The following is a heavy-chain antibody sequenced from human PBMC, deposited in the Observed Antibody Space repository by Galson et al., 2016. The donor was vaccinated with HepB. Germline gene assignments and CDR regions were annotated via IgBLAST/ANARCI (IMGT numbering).Heavy chain of an antibody. V-gene: IGHV3-7*01. CDR2: IKQDGSEK. CDR1: GFTFGSYW. CDR3: TREGHGGFDY. J-gene: IGHJ4*02. Sequence: SLRLSCAASGFTFGSYWMSWIRQAPGSGLEWVANIKQDGSEKVYVDSVEGRFTISRDNAKNSLYLQMNSLRVEDTGVYYCTREGHGGFDYWGQGTLVIVSS. D-gene: IGHD3-16*01.